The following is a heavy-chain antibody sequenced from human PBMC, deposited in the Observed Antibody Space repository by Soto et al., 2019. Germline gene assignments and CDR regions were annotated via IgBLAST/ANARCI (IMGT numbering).Heavy chain of an antibody. J-gene: IGHJ6*02. V-gene: IGHV1-69*13. CDR1: GGTFSSYA. Sequence: ASVKVSCKASGGTFSSYAISWVRQAPGQGLEWMGGIIPIFGTANYAQKFQGRVTITADESTSTAYMELSSLRSEDTAAYYCARGIAGSGSYYSYYYGMDVWGQGTTVTVSS. CDR2: IIPIFGTA. D-gene: IGHD3-10*01. CDR3: ARGIAGSGSYYSYYYGMDV.